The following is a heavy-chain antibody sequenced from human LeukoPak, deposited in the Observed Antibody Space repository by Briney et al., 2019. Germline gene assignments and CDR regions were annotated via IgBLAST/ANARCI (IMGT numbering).Heavy chain of an antibody. Sequence: GASVNVFYKASGYTFTSYDINWVRQATGQGREWMGWMNPNSGNTGYAQKFQGRVTMTRNTSISTAYMELSSLRSEDTAVYYCARDFSGSYYFDYWGQGTLVTVSS. D-gene: IGHD1-26*01. CDR1: GYTFTSYD. CDR3: ARDFSGSYYFDY. V-gene: IGHV1-8*01. CDR2: MNPNSGNT. J-gene: IGHJ4*02.